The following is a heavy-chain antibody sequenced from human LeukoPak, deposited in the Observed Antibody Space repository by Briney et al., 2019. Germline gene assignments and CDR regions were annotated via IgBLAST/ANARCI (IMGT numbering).Heavy chain of an antibody. V-gene: IGHV3-74*01. D-gene: IGHD6-6*01. CDR1: GFSFSGHW. Sequence: GGCLRLSCTASGFSFSGHWMQWARQLPGKGLVWVSRISPTGSTTSYADSVKGRFTVSRDNAKNTLYLQVNNLRAEDTAVYYCARGPNSNWSGLDFWGQGTLLTVSS. CDR3: ARGPNSNWSGLDF. J-gene: IGHJ4*02. CDR2: ISPTGSTT.